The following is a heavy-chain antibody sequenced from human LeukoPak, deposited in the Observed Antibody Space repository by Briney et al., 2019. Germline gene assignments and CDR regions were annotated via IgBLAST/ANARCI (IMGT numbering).Heavy chain of an antibody. CDR3: ATKQWLAPPPDS. Sequence: GGSLRLSCAASGFTLSKYWMLWVRQAPGKGLESVSRINTDGTVTTYADSVKGRFTVSRDNADNTMFLQMNSVRDEGTAVYYCATKQWLAPPPDSWGQGTPVTVSS. D-gene: IGHD6-19*01. CDR1: GFTLSKYW. J-gene: IGHJ4*02. V-gene: IGHV3-74*01. CDR2: INTDGTVT.